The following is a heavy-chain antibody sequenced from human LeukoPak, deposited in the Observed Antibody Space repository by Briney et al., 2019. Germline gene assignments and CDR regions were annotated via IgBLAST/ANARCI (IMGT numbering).Heavy chain of an antibody. D-gene: IGHD6-19*01. J-gene: IGHJ6*03. V-gene: IGHV1-2*02. CDR3: ARDGAGKNYYYYYYMDV. CDR2: INPNSGGT. CDR1: GYTFSNYD. Sequence: ASVKVSCKASGYTFSNYDMNWVRQAPGQGLEWMGWINPNSGGTNYAQKFQGRVTMTRDTSISTAYMELSRLRSDDTAVYYCARDGAGKNYYYYYYMDVWGKGTTVTVSS.